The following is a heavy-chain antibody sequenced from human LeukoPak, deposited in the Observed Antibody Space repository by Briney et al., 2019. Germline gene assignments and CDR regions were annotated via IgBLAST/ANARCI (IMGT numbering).Heavy chain of an antibody. Sequence: GGSLRLSCAASGFTFSTSWMSWVRQAPGKGLEGVANIKQDGSEKYYVDSVKGRFTISRDNAKKSLFLQMNSLRAEDTAVYYCARGSGGSGAFDIWGQGTMVTVSS. V-gene: IGHV3-7*05. J-gene: IGHJ3*02. CDR3: ARGSGGSGAFDI. CDR1: GFTFSTSW. CDR2: IKQDGSEK.